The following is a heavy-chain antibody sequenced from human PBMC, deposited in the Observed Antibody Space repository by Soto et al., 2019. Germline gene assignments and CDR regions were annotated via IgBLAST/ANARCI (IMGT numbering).Heavy chain of an antibody. V-gene: IGHV4-30-4*01. J-gene: IGHJ6*02. Sequence: QVQLQESGPGLVKPSQTLSLTCTVSGGSISSGDYYWSWLRQPPGKGLEWSGYIYYSGSTYYNPSLKSRVTISVDTSKNQFSLKLSSVTAADTAVYYCARDSGSYYDDYYYYYGMDVWGQGTTVTVSS. CDR1: GGSISSGDYY. D-gene: IGHD1-26*01. CDR2: IYYSGST. CDR3: ARDSGSYYDDYYYYYGMDV.